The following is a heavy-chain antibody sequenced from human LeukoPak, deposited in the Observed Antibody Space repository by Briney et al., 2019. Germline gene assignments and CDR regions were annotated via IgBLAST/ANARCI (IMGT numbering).Heavy chain of an antibody. CDR2: VYNSGDT. CDR1: GGSTSSDY. Sequence: PSETLSLTCTVSGGSTSSDYWSWIRQSPGKGLEWVGYVYNSGDTGKNPSLKSRVTILLDTSKDQCSLKLTSVSAADTAVYYCARLKLGAYFDLWGRGTLVTVSS. V-gene: IGHV4-59*08. D-gene: IGHD3-16*01. CDR3: ARLKLGAYFDL. J-gene: IGHJ2*01.